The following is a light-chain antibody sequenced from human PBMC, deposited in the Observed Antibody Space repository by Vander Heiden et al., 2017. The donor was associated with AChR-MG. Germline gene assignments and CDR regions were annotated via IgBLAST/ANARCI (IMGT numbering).Light chain of an antibody. Sequence: SSELTQDPAVSVALGQTVRLTCQGDSLRSYYASWYQQKPGQAPVLVIYDKNNRPSGIPDRFSGSSSGNTASLTITGAQAEDEADYYCNSRDSSGNHLGVVFGGGTKLTVL. CDR2: DKN. CDR1: SLRSYY. V-gene: IGLV3-19*01. J-gene: IGLJ2*01. CDR3: NSRDSSGNHLGVV.